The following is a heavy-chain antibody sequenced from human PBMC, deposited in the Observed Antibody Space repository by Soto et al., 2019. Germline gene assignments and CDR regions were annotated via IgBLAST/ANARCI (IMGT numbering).Heavy chain of an antibody. CDR1: GGSFSDYA. V-gene: IGHV1-69*01. Sequence: QVQLVQSGAEVKKPGSSVKVSCQASGGSFSDYAISWVRQAPGQGLEWMGGIIPMLGIADNAQQFQGRVIITADEYASTVCMELSSLRSVDPAVYYCARDGDYYDSSGFQRDYHYYGMDVWGQGTTVTVAS. CDR3: ARDGDYYDSSGFQRDYHYYGMDV. CDR2: IIPMLGIA. D-gene: IGHD3-22*01. J-gene: IGHJ6*02.